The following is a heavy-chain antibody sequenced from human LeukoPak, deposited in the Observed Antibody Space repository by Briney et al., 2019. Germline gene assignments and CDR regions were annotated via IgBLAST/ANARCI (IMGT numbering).Heavy chain of an antibody. D-gene: IGHD2-2*01. CDR3: ARGNALSPVAY. CDR1: GFTFCSYW. J-gene: IGHJ4*02. Sequence: GGSLRLSCAASGFTFCSYWMHWVRQAPGKGLVWVSRINSDGSSTSYADSVKGRFTISRDNAKNTLYLQMNSLRAEDTAVYYCARGNALSPVAYWGQGTLVTVSS. CDR2: INSDGSST. V-gene: IGHV3-74*01.